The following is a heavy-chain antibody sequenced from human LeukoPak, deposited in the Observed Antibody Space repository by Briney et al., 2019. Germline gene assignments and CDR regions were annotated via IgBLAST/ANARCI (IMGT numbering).Heavy chain of an antibody. CDR2: IHYAGLNK. J-gene: IGHJ6*03. V-gene: IGHV3-30*02. Sequence: GGSLRLSCAASGFTFNKYGMHWVRQAPGKGLDWVSFIHYAGLNKYYADSVRGRFTISRDDSKNTVYLQMNSLRAEDTAVYYCAREYYDILTGTYYYYYMDVWGKGTTVTISS. CDR3: AREYYDILTGTYYYYYMDV. CDR1: GFTFNKYG. D-gene: IGHD3-9*01.